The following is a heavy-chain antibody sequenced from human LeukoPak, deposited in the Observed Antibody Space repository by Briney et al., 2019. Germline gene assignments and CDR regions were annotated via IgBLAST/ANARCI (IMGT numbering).Heavy chain of an antibody. V-gene: IGHV4-31*03. D-gene: IGHD3-10*01. CDR2: IHYSGSN. CDR1: GGSISSDEYY. CDR3: AIQRSYNWYFDL. J-gene: IGHJ2*01. Sequence: PSQTLSLTCTVSGGSISSDEYYWSWIRQHPGKGLEWIGYIHYSGSNYYNPSLKSRLTMSVDTSKNQFSLKLSSVTAADTAVYYCAIQRSYNWYFDLWGRGTLVTVSS.